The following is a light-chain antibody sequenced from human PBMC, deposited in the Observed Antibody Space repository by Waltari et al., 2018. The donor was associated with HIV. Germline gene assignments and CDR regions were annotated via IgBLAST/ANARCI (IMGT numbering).Light chain of an antibody. V-gene: IGLV3-1*01. Sequence: SYHLTQPPSVSVSPGQTATITCSGDELGDKYTCWYQQRPGQSPVLVISQNTKRPSGIPERCSGSASGNTATLTSSGTQAVDEADYYCQAWDSSTDVVFGGGTKLTVL. J-gene: IGLJ3*02. CDR2: QNT. CDR3: QAWDSSTDVV. CDR1: ELGDKY.